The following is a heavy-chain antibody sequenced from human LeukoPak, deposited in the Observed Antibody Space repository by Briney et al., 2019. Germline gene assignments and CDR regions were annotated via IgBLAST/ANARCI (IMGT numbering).Heavy chain of an antibody. CDR2: IRSDGSSK. J-gene: IGHJ4*02. V-gene: IGHV3-30*02. Sequence: GGSLRLSCAASGFTFSNYGAHWVRQAPGKGLEWVAFIRSDGSSKDYIASVKGRFTISRDNSENTLFLQMNSLRPEDTAVYYCAKSFGLDYQLLALFNYWGQETLVTVSS. CDR3: AKSFGLDYQLLALFNY. D-gene: IGHD2-2*01. CDR1: GFTFSNYG.